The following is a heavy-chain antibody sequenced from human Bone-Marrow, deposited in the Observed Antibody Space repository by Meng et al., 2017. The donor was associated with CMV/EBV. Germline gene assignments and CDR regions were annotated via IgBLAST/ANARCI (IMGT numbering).Heavy chain of an antibody. V-gene: IGHV4-34*01. J-gene: IGHJ5*02. CDR1: GGSISSYY. CDR2: INHSGST. Sequence: SETLSLTCTVSGGSISSYYWSWIRQPPGKGLEWIGEINHSGSTNYNPPLKSRVTISVDTSKNQFSLKLSSVTAADTAVYYCARGRSYYDFWSGYYRKWFDPWGQGTLVTVSS. CDR3: ARGRSYYDFWSGYYRKWFDP. D-gene: IGHD3-3*01.